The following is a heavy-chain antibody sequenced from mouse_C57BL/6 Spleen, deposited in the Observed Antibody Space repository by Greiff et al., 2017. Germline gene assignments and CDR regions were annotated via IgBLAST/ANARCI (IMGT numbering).Heavy chain of an antibody. V-gene: IGHV1-82*01. J-gene: IGHJ3*01. Sequence: QVQLQQSGPELVKPGASVKISCKASGYAFSSSWINWVKQRPGKGLEWIGRIYPGDGDTNYNGKFKGKATLTADKSSSTAYMQLSSLTSEDSAVYFCARDGNYSAWFAYWGQGTLVTVSA. CDR1: GYAFSSSW. CDR3: ARDGNYSAWFAY. CDR2: IYPGDGDT. D-gene: IGHD2-1*01.